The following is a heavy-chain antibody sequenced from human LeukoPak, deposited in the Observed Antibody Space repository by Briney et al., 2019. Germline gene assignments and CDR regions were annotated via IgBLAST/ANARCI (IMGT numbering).Heavy chain of an antibody. V-gene: IGHV4-59*01. CDR1: SGSITNYY. CDR3: ARGIPVAGVFDP. J-gene: IGHJ5*02. D-gene: IGHD6-19*01. Sequence: SETLSLTCTVSSGSITNYYWNWIRQPPGKGLEWIGYIYYRGSTNYNPSLKSRVTISVDTSKNQFSLKLSSVTAADTAVYYRARGIPVAGVFDPWGQGTLVTVSS. CDR2: IYYRGST.